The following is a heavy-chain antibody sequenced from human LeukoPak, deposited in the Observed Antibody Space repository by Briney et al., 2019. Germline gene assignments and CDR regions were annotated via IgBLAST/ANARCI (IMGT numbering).Heavy chain of an antibody. Sequence: GESLKISCKGSGYSFTSYYMHWVRQAPGQGLEWMGIINPSGGSTSYAQKFQGRVTMTRDMSTSTVYMELSSLRSEDTAVYYCARDLGIAAAGTRGMAINWFDPWGQGTLVTVSS. J-gene: IGHJ5*02. CDR2: INPSGGST. D-gene: IGHD6-13*01. V-gene: IGHV1-46*01. CDR1: GYSFTSYY. CDR3: ARDLGIAAAGTRGMAINWFDP.